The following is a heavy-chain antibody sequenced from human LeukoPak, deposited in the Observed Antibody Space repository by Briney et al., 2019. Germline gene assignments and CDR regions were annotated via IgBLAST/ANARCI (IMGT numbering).Heavy chain of an antibody. CDR1: GGTFSSYA. V-gene: IGHV1-69*04. J-gene: IGHJ4*02. Sequence: PEASVRVSCKASGGTFSSYAISWVRQAPGQGLEWMGRIIPILGIANYAQKFQGRVTITADKSTSTAYMELSSLRSEDTAVYYCARSYGYSSGVSGYWGQGTLVTVSS. D-gene: IGHD6-19*01. CDR2: IIPILGIA. CDR3: ARSYGYSSGVSGY.